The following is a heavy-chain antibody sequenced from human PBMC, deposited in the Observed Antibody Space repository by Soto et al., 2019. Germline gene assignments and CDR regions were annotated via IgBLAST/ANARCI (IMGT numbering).Heavy chain of an antibody. CDR2: ISAYNGNT. V-gene: IGHV1-18*01. J-gene: IGHJ6*02. D-gene: IGHD2-21*02. Sequence: QVQLVQSGAEVKKPGASVKVSCKASGYTFSSYGISWVRQAPGQGLEWMGWISAYNGNTNYAQKLQGIVTMTTDTSTSTAYMELRSLRSDDTAVYYCASSYCGGDCSVLYYYYGMDVWGQGTTVTVSS. CDR3: ASSYCGGDCSVLYYYYGMDV. CDR1: GYTFSSYG.